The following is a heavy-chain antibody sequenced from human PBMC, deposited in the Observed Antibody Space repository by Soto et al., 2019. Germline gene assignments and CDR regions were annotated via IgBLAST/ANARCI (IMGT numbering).Heavy chain of an antibody. V-gene: IGHV4-4*02. CDR2: IYHGGST. CDR1: GGSISSANW. J-gene: IGHJ6*02. CDR3: ARLSFSYGVDV. Sequence: SETLSLTCAVSGGSISSANWWTWVRQPPGKGLEWIGEIYHGGSTSYNPSLKSRVTLSLDKFKNHFSLNLTSVTAEDTAVYYCARLSFSYGVDVWGQGTTVTVSS.